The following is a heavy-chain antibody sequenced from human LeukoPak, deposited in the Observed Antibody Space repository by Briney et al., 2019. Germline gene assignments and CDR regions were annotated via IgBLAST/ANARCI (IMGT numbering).Heavy chain of an antibody. D-gene: IGHD3-10*01. CDR1: GFTFSTYA. CDR3: AREIWFGESRSYCDY. Sequence: GGSLRLSCAASGFTFSTYAMHWVRQAPGKGLEWVAAIWYDGSKQYYADSVKGRFTISRDNSKNTLNLQMNSLGGEDTAVYYCAREIWFGESRSYCDYWGQGTLVTVSS. CDR2: IWYDGSKQ. V-gene: IGHV3-33*08. J-gene: IGHJ4*02.